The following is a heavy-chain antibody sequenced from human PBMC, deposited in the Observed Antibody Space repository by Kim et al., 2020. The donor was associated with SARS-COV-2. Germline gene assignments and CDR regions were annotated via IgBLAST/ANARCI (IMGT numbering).Heavy chain of an antibody. CDR3: AKDLVVGAPRAVPVGVVVDC. CDR1: GFTFSSYA. J-gene: IGHJ4*02. V-gene: IGHV3-23*01. CDR2: ISGSGGSS. Sequence: GGSLRLSCAASGFTFSSYAMSWVRQAPGKGLEWVSAISGSGGSSYYADSVKGRFTISRDNSKNTLYLQMDSLRAEDTALYYCAKDLVVGAPRAVPVGVVVDCWGRGTLVTVSS. D-gene: IGHD1-26*01.